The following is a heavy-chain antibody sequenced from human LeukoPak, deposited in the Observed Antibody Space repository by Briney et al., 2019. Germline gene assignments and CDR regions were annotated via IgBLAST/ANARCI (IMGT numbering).Heavy chain of an antibody. V-gene: IGHV1-18*01. J-gene: IGHJ4*02. CDR1: GYTFTSYG. Sequence: GASVKVSCKASGYTFTSYGISWVRQAPGQGLEWMGWISAYNGNTNYAQKFQGRVTMTRDTSISTAYMELSRLRSDDTAVYYCARDGTGSYLGLSYWGQGTLVTVS. CDR2: ISAYNGNT. CDR3: ARDGTGSYLGLSY. D-gene: IGHD1-26*01.